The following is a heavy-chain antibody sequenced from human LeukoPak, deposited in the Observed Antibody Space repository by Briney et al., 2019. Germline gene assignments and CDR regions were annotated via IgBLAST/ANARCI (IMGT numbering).Heavy chain of an antibody. CDR3: AKDLGIAARPIRNFDY. V-gene: IGHV3-23*01. D-gene: IGHD6-6*01. J-gene: IGHJ4*02. Sequence: PGGSLRLSCAASGFTFSSYAMSWVRQAPGKGLEWVSAISGSGGSTYYADSVKGRFTISRDNSKNTLYLQMNSLRAEDTAIYYCAKDLGIAARPIRNFDYWGQGTLVTVSS. CDR1: GFTFSSYA. CDR2: ISGSGGST.